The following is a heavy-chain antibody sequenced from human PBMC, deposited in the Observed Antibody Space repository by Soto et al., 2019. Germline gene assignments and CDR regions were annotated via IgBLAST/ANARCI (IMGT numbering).Heavy chain of an antibody. J-gene: IGHJ4*02. CDR2: LTADSDDT. Sequence: EVQLLESGGTSVQPGGSLRLSCVASGFTFSTHTMNWVRQAPGKGLEWVSRLTADSDDTSYADSIKGRFTISRDNSKNTPYLQMNSLRAEDTAIYYCAKGLDRASLDFWGQGALVTVSS. V-gene: IGHV3-23*01. CDR3: AKGLDRASLDF. CDR1: GFTFSTHT. D-gene: IGHD1-1*01.